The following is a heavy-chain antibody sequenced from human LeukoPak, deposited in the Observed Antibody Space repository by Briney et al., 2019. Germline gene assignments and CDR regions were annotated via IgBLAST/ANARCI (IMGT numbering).Heavy chain of an antibody. CDR1: GGSISSGGYY. J-gene: IGHJ4*02. CDR2: IYYSGST. CDR3: ARADGYSWDY. D-gene: IGHD5-24*01. Sequence: TSETLSLTCTVSGGSISSGGYYWSWIRQHPGKGLEWIGYIYYSGSTYYNPSLKSRVTISVDTSKNEFSLKLSSATAADTAVYYCARADGYSWDYWGPGTLVTVSS. V-gene: IGHV4-31*03.